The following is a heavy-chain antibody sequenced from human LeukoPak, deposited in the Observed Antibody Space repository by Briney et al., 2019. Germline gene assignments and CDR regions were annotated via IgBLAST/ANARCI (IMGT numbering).Heavy chain of an antibody. J-gene: IGHJ6*02. CDR2: INGDAGST. D-gene: IGHD3-3*01. CDR1: GFIFDDYA. CDR3: AKDIDDADYYYYGMDV. Sequence: PGGSLRLSCAASGFIFDDYAIHWVRQGPGKGLEWVSVINGDAGSTYYADSVKGRFTISRDDGKNSLYLQMNSLRTEDTALYYCAKDIDDADYYYYGMDVWGQGTPVTVSS. V-gene: IGHV3-43*02.